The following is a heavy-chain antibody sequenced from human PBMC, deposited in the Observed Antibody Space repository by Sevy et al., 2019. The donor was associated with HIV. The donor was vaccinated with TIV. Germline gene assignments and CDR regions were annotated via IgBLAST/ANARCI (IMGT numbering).Heavy chain of an antibody. J-gene: IGHJ4*02. CDR1: GFSVSDNY. CDR2: IYIGDST. CDR3: ASGLLRYFFHY. D-gene: IGHD3-22*01. Sequence: GGSLRLSCAASGFSVSDNYMSWVRQTPGKRLEWVSVIYIGDSTFYADSVKGRFTISRDNSKNTLFLQMNSLRDEDTAVYYCASGLLRYFFHYWGQGTLVTVSS. V-gene: IGHV3-53*01.